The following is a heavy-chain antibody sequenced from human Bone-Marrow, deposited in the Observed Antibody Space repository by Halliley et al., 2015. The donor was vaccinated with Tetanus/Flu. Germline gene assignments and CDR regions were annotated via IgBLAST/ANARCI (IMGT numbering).Heavy chain of an antibody. D-gene: IGHD2-2*01. CDR3: AASGYCTTTSCLDV. Sequence: VSRINTDGSSTSYAGSVKGRFTISRDNAKNTLYLQMNSLRVEDTAVYYCAASGYCTTTSCLDVWGQGTTVTVSS. J-gene: IGHJ6*02. V-gene: IGHV3-74*01. CDR2: INTDGSST.